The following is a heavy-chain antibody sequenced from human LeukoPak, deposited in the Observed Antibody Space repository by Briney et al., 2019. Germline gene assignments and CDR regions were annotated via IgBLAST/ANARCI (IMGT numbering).Heavy chain of an antibody. V-gene: IGHV1-18*01. CDR1: GYTFTSYD. Sequence: GASVKVSCKASGYTFTSYDINWVRQATGQGLEWMGWISAYNGNTNYAQKLQGRVTMTTDTSTSTAYMELRSLRSDDTAVYYCARDKVGYGYSYGLPNDWGQGTLVTVSS. D-gene: IGHD5-18*01. CDR3: ARDKVGYGYSYGLPND. CDR2: ISAYNGNT. J-gene: IGHJ4*02.